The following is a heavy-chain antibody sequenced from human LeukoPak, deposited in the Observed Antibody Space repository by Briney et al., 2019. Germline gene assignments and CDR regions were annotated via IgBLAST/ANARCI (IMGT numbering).Heavy chain of an antibody. CDR1: GGTFGSYA. CDR2: IIPIFGTA. Sequence: AVKDSCKASGGTFGSYAISWVRQTPGQGLEWMGGIIPIFGTANYAQKFQGRVTITTDESTSTAYMELSSLRSEDTAVYYCARGVGICSGGSCYSHYYYYMDVWGKGTTVTVSS. V-gene: IGHV1-69*05. D-gene: IGHD2-15*01. J-gene: IGHJ6*03. CDR3: ARGVGICSGGSCYSHYYYYMDV.